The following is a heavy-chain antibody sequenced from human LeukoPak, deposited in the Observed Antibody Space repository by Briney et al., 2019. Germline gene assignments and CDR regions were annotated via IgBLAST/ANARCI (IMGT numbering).Heavy chain of an antibody. V-gene: IGHV4-30-4*01. J-gene: IGHJ4*02. D-gene: IGHD1-26*01. CDR2: IYYSGST. CDR3: ARGKWELLVDY. Sequence: SETLSLTCTVSGGSISSGDYYWSWIRQPPGKGLEWIGYIYYSGSTYYNPALKRRVTISVDTSKNQFSLKLSSVTAADTAVYYCARGKWELLVDYWGQGTLVTVSS. CDR1: GGSISSGDYY.